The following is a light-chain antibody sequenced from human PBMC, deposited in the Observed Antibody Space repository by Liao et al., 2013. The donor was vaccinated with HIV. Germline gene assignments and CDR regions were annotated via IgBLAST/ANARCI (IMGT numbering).Light chain of an antibody. CDR1: STN. J-gene: IGLJ1*01. V-gene: IGLV3-1*01. CDR3: QAWDSSTARYV. CDR2: ENY. Sequence: SYELTQPPSVSVSPGQTATITCSGASTNVCWYQVKPGQSPEVVIFENYKRPSGIPDRFSGSKSGNTATLTISGTQVMDEADYYCQAWDSSTARYVFGTGTKVTVL.